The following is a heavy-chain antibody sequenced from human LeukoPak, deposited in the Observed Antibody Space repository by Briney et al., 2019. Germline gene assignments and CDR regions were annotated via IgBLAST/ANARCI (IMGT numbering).Heavy chain of an antibody. J-gene: IGHJ4*02. Sequence: SETLSLTCTVSGGSISSSSYYWGWIRQPPGKGLEWIGSINYSGSTYYNPSLKSRVTISVDTSKNQFSLKLSSVTAADTAVYYCARDGVRSQDPPHWGQGTLVTVSS. V-gene: IGHV4-39*07. CDR3: ARDGVRSQDPPH. CDR1: GGSISSSSYY. CDR2: INYSGST.